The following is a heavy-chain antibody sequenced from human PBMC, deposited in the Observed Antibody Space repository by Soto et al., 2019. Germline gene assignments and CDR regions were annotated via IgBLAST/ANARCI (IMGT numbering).Heavy chain of an antibody. CDR1: GYSFASYW. Sequence: GESLKISCQGSGYSFASYWIGWVRQMPGKDLEWMGIIYPGDSDTRYSPSFQGQVTISADKSLRTAYLQWTSLKASGTALYYCARTRSFTLGFYYDGMDVWGQGTTVTVSS. CDR2: IYPGDSDT. V-gene: IGHV5-51*01. CDR3: ARTRSFTLGFYYDGMDV. J-gene: IGHJ6*02. D-gene: IGHD6-6*01.